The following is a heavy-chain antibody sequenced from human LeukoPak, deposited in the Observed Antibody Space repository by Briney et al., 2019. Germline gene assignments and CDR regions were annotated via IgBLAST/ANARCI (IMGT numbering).Heavy chain of an antibody. J-gene: IGHJ4*02. D-gene: IGHD3-22*01. Sequence: GASVKVSCTASGGTFSSYAISWVRQAPGQGLEWMGRIVPFLGIANYAQNFQGRVTITADRSTSTAYMELSSLRSEDTAVYYCARDRYDSSGYYPFDYWGQGTLVTVSS. CDR2: IVPFLGIA. CDR3: ARDRYDSSGYYPFDY. V-gene: IGHV1-69*04. CDR1: GGTFSSYA.